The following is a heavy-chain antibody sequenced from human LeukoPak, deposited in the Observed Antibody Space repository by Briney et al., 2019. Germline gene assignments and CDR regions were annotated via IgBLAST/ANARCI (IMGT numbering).Heavy chain of an antibody. Sequence: GGSLRLSCAASGFTFDDYTMHWVRQAPGKGLEWVSLISWYGGSTYYADSVKGRFTISRDNSKNSLYLQMNSLGTEDTALYYCEKDLSSSWYRDYYGMDVWGQGTTVTVSS. CDR2: ISWYGGST. D-gene: IGHD6-13*01. CDR1: GFTFDDYT. J-gene: IGHJ6*02. CDR3: EKDLSSSWYRDYYGMDV. V-gene: IGHV3-43*01.